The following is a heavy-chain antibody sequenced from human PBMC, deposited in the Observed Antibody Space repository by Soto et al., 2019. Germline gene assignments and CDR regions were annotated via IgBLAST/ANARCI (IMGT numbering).Heavy chain of an antibody. CDR1: GDSVPSNSAA. CDR3: ARDRAYSSTWLTRDYYYGMDV. D-gene: IGHD6-13*01. CDR2: TYYRSKWYN. Sequence: SQTLSLTCAISGDSVPSNSAAWNWIRQSPSRGLEWLGRTYYRSKWYNDYAVSVKSRITINPDTSKNQFSLQLNSVTPEDTAVYYCARDRAYSSTWLTRDYYYGMDVWGQGTTVTVSS. V-gene: IGHV6-1*01. J-gene: IGHJ6*02.